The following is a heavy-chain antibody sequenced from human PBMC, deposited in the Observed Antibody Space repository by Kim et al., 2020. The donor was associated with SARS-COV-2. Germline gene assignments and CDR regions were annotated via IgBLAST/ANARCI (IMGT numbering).Heavy chain of an antibody. D-gene: IGHD6-19*01. J-gene: IGHJ4*02. Sequence: YADSVKGRVTISRDNSKNTLYLQMNSLRAEDTAVYYCAKEGSGWHNFDYWGQGTLVTVSS. V-gene: IGHV3-30*02. CDR3: AKEGSGWHNFDY.